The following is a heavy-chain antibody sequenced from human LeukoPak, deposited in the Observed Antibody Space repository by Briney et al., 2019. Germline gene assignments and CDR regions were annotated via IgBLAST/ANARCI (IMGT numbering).Heavy chain of an antibody. V-gene: IGHV4-30-2*01. CDR1: GGSINSGGYY. CDR2: FSHSGST. D-gene: IGHD3-10*01. J-gene: IGHJ4*02. Sequence: PSQTLSLTCTVSGGSINSGGYYWTWIRQPPGEGLEWIAYFSHSGSTFYNPSLKSRVTISVDTSKNQFSLMLSSVTAADTAVYYCAREEVGVTTYYFDYWGQGTLVTVSS. CDR3: AREEVGVTTYYFDY.